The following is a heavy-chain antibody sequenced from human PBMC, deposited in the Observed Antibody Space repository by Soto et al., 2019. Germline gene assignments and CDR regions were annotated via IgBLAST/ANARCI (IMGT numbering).Heavy chain of an antibody. CDR3: ARIRYCSSTSCYNWFDP. D-gene: IGHD2-2*01. J-gene: IGHJ5*02. V-gene: IGHV4-59*08. CDR1: GGSISSYY. Sequence: SETLSLTCTVSGGSISSYYWSWIRQPPGKGLELIGYIYYSGSTNYNPSLKSRVTFSVDTSKNLFSLKLSSLTAADTAVYYCARIRYCSSTSCYNWFDPWGQGTLVTVSS. CDR2: IYYSGST.